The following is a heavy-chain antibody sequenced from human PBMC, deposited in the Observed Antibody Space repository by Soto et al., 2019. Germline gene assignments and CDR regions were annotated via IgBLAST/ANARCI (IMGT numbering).Heavy chain of an antibody. D-gene: IGHD6-19*01. CDR3: AKDMGIAIAVARIDY. V-gene: IGHV3-30*18. J-gene: IGHJ4*02. CDR1: GLTFSSYG. Sequence: GGSLRLSCAASGLTFSSYGMHWVRQAPGKGLEWVAVISYDGSNKYYADSVKGRFTISRDNSKNTLYLQMNSLRAEDTAVYYCAKDMGIAIAVARIDYWGQGTLVTVSS. CDR2: ISYDGSNK.